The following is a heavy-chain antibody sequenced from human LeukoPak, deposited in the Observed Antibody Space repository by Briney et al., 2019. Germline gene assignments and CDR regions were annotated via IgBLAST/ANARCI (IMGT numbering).Heavy chain of an antibody. CDR2: IKSKTDGGTT. V-gene: IGHV3-15*01. CDR3: TTDELLDAFDI. Sequence: GGSLRLSCAASGFTFSSYAMSWVRQAPGKGLEWVGRIKSKTDGGTTDYAAPVKGRFTISRDDSKNTLYLQMNSLKTEDTAVYYCTTDELLDAFDIWGQGTMVTVSS. CDR1: GFTFSSYA. J-gene: IGHJ3*02. D-gene: IGHD1-1*01.